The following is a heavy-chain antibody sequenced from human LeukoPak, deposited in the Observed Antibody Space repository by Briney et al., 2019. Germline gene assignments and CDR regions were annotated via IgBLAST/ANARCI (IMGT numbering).Heavy chain of an antibody. D-gene: IGHD2-15*01. Sequence: PSETLSLTCAVYGGSFSDYYWTWIRQSPGKGLEWIGEINDSGRTNYNPSLKSRVTMTVDTSKNQFSLNLTSVTAADRAVYYCARHLYCSGGSCYSHAFDIWGQGTMVTVSS. V-gene: IGHV4-34*01. CDR3: ARHLYCSGGSCYSHAFDI. CDR1: GGSFSDYY. CDR2: INDSGRT. J-gene: IGHJ3*02.